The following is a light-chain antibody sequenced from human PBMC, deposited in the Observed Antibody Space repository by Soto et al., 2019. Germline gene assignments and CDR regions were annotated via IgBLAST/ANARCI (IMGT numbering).Light chain of an antibody. Sequence: QSALTQPASVSGSPGQSITISCTGTSSDVGGYNYVSWYQQYPGKVPKVIIYEVSNRPSGVSNRFSGSKSGNTASLTISGLQAEDEADYYCTSYISSNTLVVVGGGTKLTVL. V-gene: IGLV2-14*01. CDR2: EVS. CDR1: SSDVGGYNY. J-gene: IGLJ2*01. CDR3: TSYISSNTLVV.